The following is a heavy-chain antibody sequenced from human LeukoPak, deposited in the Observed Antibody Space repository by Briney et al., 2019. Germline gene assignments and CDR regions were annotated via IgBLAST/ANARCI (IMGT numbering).Heavy chain of an antibody. CDR3: ARHLVGATTWFDP. Sequence: SETLSLTCTVSGGSISSYYWSWIRQPPGKGLEWIGNIYYSGSTNYNPSLKSRVTISVDTSKNQFSLKLSSVTAADTAVYYCARHLVGATTWFDPWGQGTLVTVSS. CDR1: GGSISSYY. D-gene: IGHD1-26*01. V-gene: IGHV4-59*08. J-gene: IGHJ5*02. CDR2: IYYSGST.